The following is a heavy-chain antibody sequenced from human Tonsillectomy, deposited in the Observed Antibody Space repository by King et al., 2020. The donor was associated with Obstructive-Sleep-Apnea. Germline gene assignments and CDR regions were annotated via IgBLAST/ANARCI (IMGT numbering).Heavy chain of an antibody. J-gene: IGHJ6*02. CDR3: ARDASYLSGYYPRSFYYYGMDV. CDR2: IYHSGST. CDR1: GGSISSSNW. D-gene: IGHD3-22*01. Sequence: VQLQESGPGLVKPSGTLSLTCAVSGGSISSSNWWSWVRQPPGKGLEWIGEIYHSGSTNYNPSLTSRVTISVDKSKNQFSLKLSSVTAADTAVYYCARDASYLSGYYPRSFYYYGMDVWGQGTTVTVSS. V-gene: IGHV4-4*02.